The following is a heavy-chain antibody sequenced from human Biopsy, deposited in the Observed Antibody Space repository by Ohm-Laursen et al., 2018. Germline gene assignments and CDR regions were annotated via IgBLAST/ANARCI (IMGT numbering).Heavy chain of an antibody. J-gene: IGHJ5*02. CDR3: ARDLDDFCGGCQFGP. V-gene: IGHV3-23*01. Sequence: SLRLSCTASGFTFSSHAMSWVRQPPGKGPECVSVINSNGGSTYYADPVKGRFTISRDNSRNTLYLQMNSLRTDDTAMYYCARDLDDFCGGCQFGPWGQGTLVTVSP. CDR1: GFTFSSHA. D-gene: IGHD3-3*01. CDR2: INSNGGST.